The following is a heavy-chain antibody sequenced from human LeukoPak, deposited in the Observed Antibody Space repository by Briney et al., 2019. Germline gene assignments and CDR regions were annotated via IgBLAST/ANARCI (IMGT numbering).Heavy chain of an antibody. CDR2: ISYDGSNK. CDR3: ARDLGYSYYGMDV. J-gene: IGHJ6*02. Sequence: GGSLRLSCAASGFTFSSYAMHWVRQAPGKGLEWVAVISYDGSNKYYADSVKGRFTISRDNSKNTLYLQMNSLSGEDTAVYYCARDLGYSYYGMDVWGQGTTVTVSS. V-gene: IGHV3-30*04. CDR1: GFTFSSYA.